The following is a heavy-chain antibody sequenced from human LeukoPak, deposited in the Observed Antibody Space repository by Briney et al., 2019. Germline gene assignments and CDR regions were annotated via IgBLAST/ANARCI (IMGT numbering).Heavy chain of an antibody. Sequence: ASETLSLTCTVSGGSISSYYWSWIRQPPGKGLEWIGYIYYSGSTNYNPSLKSRVIISVDTSKNQFFLKLNSATAADTAVYYCTRGRSYDILPFDPWGQGTLVTVSS. CDR1: GGSISSYY. J-gene: IGHJ5*02. CDR3: TRGRSYDILPFDP. D-gene: IGHD3-9*01. CDR2: IYYSGST. V-gene: IGHV4-59*01.